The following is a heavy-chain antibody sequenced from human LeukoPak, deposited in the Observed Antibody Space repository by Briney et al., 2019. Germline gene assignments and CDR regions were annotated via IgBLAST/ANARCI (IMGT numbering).Heavy chain of an antibody. J-gene: IGHJ3*02. CDR1: GFTFSSYG. Sequence: GGSLRLSCAASGFTFSSYGMSWVRQAPGKGLEWVSAISGSGGSTYYADSVKGRFTISRDNSKNTLYLQMNSLRAEDTAVYYCXXXTGNYGDYDAFDIWGQGTMVTVSS. V-gene: IGHV3-23*01. D-gene: IGHD4-17*01. CDR2: ISGSGGST. CDR3: XXXTGNYGDYDAFDI.